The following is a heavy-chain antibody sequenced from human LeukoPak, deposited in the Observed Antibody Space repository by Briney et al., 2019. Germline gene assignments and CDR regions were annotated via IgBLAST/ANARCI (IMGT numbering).Heavy chain of an antibody. J-gene: IGHJ4*02. D-gene: IGHD3-22*01. CDR3: AKPDYDSSGYYYDFDY. V-gene: IGHV3-23*01. CDR2: ISGSGGST. CDR1: GFTVSSNY. Sequence: GGSLRLSCAASGFTVSSNYMSWVRQAPGKGLEWVSAISGSGGSTYYADSVKGRFTISRDNSKNTLYLQMNSLRAEDTAVYYCAKPDYDSSGYYYDFDYWGQGTLVTVSS.